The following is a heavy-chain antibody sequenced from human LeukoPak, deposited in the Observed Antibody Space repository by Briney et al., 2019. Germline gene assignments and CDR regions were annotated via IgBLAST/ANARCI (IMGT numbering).Heavy chain of an antibody. D-gene: IGHD6-13*01. CDR1: GDSINSGYH. CDR2: IYYSGST. Sequence: SQTLSLTCTVSGDSINSGYHWSWIRQQPGKGLEWIGYIYYSGSTYYNPSLKSRVTISVDTSKNQFSLKLSSVTAADTAVYYCARSRVRAAAGTHHHVWFDPWGQGTLVTVSS. CDR3: ARSRVRAAAGTHHHVWFDP. J-gene: IGHJ5*02. V-gene: IGHV4-31*03.